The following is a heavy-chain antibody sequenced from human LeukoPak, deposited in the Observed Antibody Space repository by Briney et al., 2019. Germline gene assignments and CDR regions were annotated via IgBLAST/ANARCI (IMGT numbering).Heavy chain of an antibody. CDR1: GFTFSSYA. V-gene: IGHV3-23*01. D-gene: IGHD3-16*01. J-gene: IGHJ6*03. Sequence: GGSLRLSCAASGFTFSSYAMSWVRQAPGKGLEWVSAISGSGGSTYYADSVKGRFTISRDNSKNTLYLQMNSLRAEDTAVYYCAKLREDAPYYYYYMDVWGKGTTVTVSS. CDR3: AKLREDAPYYYYYMDV. CDR2: ISGSGGST.